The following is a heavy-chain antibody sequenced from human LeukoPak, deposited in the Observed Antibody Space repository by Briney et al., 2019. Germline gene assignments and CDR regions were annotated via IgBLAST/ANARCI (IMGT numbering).Heavy chain of an antibody. V-gene: IGHV5-51*01. CDR3: ARTTYYYDSSGYYGFDY. CDR2: INPGDSEI. Sequence: GESLKISCKGSGYSFTSYWIGWVRQMPGKGLEWMGIINPGDSEILYSPSFQGQVTISADKSISTAYLQWSSLKASNTAMYYCARTTYYYDSSGYYGFDYWGQGTLVTVSS. J-gene: IGHJ4*02. CDR1: GYSFTSYW. D-gene: IGHD3-22*01.